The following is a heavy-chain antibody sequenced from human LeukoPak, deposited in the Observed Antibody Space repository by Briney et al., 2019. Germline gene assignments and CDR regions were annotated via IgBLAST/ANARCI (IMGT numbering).Heavy chain of an antibody. V-gene: IGHV4-59*01. J-gene: IGHJ4*02. CDR3: ARDGGLQSHFDY. CDR1: GDSFNEYY. D-gene: IGHD5-24*01. CDR2: IYNDGNS. Sequence: SETLSLTCSVFGDSFNEYYWNWVRQPPGKGLQWIGYIYNDGNSNYNPSLKGRLTISVDTAKNQFSLKLTSVTAADTAVYYCARDGGLQSHFDYWGQGALVTVSS.